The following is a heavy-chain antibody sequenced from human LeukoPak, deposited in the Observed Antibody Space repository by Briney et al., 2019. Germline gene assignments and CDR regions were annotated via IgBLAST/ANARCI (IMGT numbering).Heavy chain of an antibody. CDR3: AGGVYGSGHFDY. J-gene: IGHJ4*02. Sequence: KPSETLSLTCTVSGGSISSSSYYWGWIRQPPGKGLEWIGSIYYSGSTYYNPSLKSRVTISVDTSKNQFSLKLSSVTAADTAVYYCAGGVYGSGHFDYWGQGTLVTVSS. V-gene: IGHV4-39*07. CDR2: IYYSGST. CDR1: GGSISSSSYY. D-gene: IGHD3-10*01.